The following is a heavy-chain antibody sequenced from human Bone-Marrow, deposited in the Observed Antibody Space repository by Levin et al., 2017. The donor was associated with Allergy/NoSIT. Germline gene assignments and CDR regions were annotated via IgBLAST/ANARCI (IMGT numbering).Heavy chain of an antibody. D-gene: IGHD2-15*01. V-gene: IGHV3-30*03. CDR1: GFSFSHSG. CDR3: ATDAGSCTGGSCYPES. J-gene: IGHJ5*02. CDR2: LSYEGSNK. Sequence: GGSLRLSCTASGFSFSHSGMHWVRQAPGKGLHWLAALSYEGSNKFYADSVKGRFTISRDNFKNTVYLEMNSLRPDDTAVYFCATDAGSCTGGSCYPESWGQGTLVTVSS.